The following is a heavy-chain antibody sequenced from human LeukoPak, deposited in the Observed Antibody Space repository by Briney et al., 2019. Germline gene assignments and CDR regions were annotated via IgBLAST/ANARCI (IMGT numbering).Heavy chain of an antibody. J-gene: IGHJ6*02. V-gene: IGHV3-30-3*01. CDR3: ARELYYYYYGMDV. CDR1: GFTFSSYA. CDR2: ISYDGSNK. Sequence: HTGGSLRLSCAASGFTFSSYAMHWVRQAPGKGLEWVAVISYDGSNKYYADSVKGRFTISRDNSKNTLYLQMNSLRAEDTAVYYCARELYYYYYGMDVWGQGTTVTVSS.